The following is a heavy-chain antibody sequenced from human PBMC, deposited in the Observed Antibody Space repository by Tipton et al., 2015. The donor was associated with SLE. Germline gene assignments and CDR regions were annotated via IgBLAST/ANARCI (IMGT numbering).Heavy chain of an antibody. CDR2: IYYIGNT. CDR1: GGSIGSHY. J-gene: IGHJ4*02. Sequence: TLSLTCTVSGGSIGSHYWSWIRQPPGKGLEWIAYIYYIGNTNYNPSLKSRVTISEDTSKNQFSLKLSSVTAADTAVYYCARGPRAGRYFDYWGQGTLVTVSS. V-gene: IGHV4-59*11. CDR3: ARGPRAGRYFDY.